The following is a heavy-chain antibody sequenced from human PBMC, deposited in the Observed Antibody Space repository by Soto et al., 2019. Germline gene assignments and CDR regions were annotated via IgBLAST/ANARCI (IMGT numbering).Heavy chain of an antibody. CDR1: CATFRRYA. J-gene: IGHJ6*02. CDR2: IIPIFGTA. CDR3: ARIKLVLGDYYYYGMDV. D-gene: IGHD2-8*01. Sequence: SVTVSWNASCATFRRYAISWVRQAPVHGLEWMGGIIPIFGTAKYAQKFQGTVTITADESTRTAYMELSSLRSEDIAVYYCARIKLVLGDYYYYGMDVWGQGTTVTV. V-gene: IGHV1-69*13.